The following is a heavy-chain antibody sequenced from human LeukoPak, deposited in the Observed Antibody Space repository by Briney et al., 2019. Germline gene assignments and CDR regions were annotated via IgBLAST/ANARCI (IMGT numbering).Heavy chain of an antibody. CDR3: ARGDPGYYGMDV. V-gene: IGHV4-39*01. J-gene: IGHJ6*02. CDR1: GGSISSSSYY. CDR2: INYSGST. D-gene: IGHD3-10*01. Sequence: SETLSLTCTVSGGSISSSSYYWGWIRQPPGKGLEWIGSINYSGSTYYNPSLKSRVTISVDTSKNQFSLKLSSVTAADTAVYYCARGDPGYYGMDVWGQGTTVTVSS.